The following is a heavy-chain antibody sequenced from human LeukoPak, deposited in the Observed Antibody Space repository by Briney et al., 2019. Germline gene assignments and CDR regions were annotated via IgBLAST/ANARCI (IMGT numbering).Heavy chain of an antibody. V-gene: IGHV4-61*02. CDR1: GGSISSGSYY. Sequence: KPSETLSLTCTVSGGSISSGSYYWSWIRQPAGKGLEWIGRIYTTGSTDYNPSLKSRVTISVDRSKNQFSLKLSSVTAADTAVYYCARDGYSGSGALWGQGTLVTVSS. D-gene: IGHD5-12*01. CDR2: IYTTGST. CDR3: ARDGYSGSGAL. J-gene: IGHJ4*02.